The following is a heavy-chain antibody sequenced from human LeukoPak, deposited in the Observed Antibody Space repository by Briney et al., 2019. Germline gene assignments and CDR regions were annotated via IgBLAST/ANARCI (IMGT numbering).Heavy chain of an antibody. CDR3: STVEHF. V-gene: IGHV3-48*04. Sequence: GGSLRLSCAASGFTFSSYSMNWVRQAPGKGLEWVSYISSSSSTIYYADSVKGRFTISRDDVKNMLYLQMNSLRVEDTGLYYCSTVEHFWGQGTLVTVSS. CDR1: GFTFSSYS. CDR2: ISSSSSTI. J-gene: IGHJ4*02. D-gene: IGHD1-1*01.